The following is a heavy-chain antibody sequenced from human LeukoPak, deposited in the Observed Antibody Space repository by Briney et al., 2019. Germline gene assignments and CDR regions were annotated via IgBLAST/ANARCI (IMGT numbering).Heavy chain of an antibody. D-gene: IGHD4-17*01. CDR3: TKGTTVTQDPDY. V-gene: IGHV3-23*01. J-gene: IGHJ4*02. CDR2: ISGSGRNT. Sequence: GGSLRLSCAASGFTFSSQAMSWVRQAPGKGLKWVSAISGSGRNTYYGDSVKGRFTISRDNSTNSVYLQMNSLRADDTAVYYCTKGTTVTQDPDYWGQGTQVTVSS. CDR1: GFTFSSQA.